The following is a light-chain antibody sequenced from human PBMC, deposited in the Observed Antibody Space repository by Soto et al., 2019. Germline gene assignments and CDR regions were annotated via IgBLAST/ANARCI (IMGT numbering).Light chain of an antibody. Sequence: DIQMTQSPSSLSASVGDRVTITCRASQSIERYLNWYQKKSGKAPKFLMYATSHLQSGVPSRFSGSGSGTEFTLTISGLQPEDFGSYYCQQTYTVPYTFGQGTKLEIE. J-gene: IGKJ2*01. V-gene: IGKV1-39*01. CDR3: QQTYTVPYT. CDR1: QSIERY. CDR2: ATS.